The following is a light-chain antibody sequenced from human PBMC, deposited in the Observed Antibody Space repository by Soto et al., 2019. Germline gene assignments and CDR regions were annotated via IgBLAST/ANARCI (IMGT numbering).Light chain of an antibody. V-gene: IGKV1-12*01. Sequence: DIQMTQSPSSVSASVGDRVTITCRASQGISSWLAWYQQKPGKAPKLLIYGASNLHSGVPSRFGGSASGTDFTLTIISLQPDDLAPYDSPPSNSFPLTFVGGTEVELK. CDR2: GAS. J-gene: IGKJ4*01. CDR1: QGISSW. CDR3: PPSNSFPLT.